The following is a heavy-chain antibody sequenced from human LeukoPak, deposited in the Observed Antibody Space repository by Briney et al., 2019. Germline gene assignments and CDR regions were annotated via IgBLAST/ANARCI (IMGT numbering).Heavy chain of an antibody. V-gene: IGHV4-39*01. Sequence: SETLSLTCTVSGGSISSSSYYWGGIRQPPGKGLEWIGSIYYSGSTYYNPSLKSRVTISVDTSKNQFSLKLSSVTAADTAVCYCARHFRVDYDILTGANWFDPWGQGTLVTVSS. CDR3: ARHFRVDYDILTGANWFDP. J-gene: IGHJ5*02. CDR2: IYYSGST. CDR1: GGSISSSSYY. D-gene: IGHD3-9*01.